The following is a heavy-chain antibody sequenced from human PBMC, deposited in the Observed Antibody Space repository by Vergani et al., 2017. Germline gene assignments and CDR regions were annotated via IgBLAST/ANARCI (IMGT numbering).Heavy chain of an antibody. Sequence: EVQLLESGGGLVQPGGSLRLSCAASGFTFSSYAMSWVRQAPGKGLEWVSAISGSGGSTYYADSVKGRFTISRDNSKNTLYLQMNSLRAEDTAVYYCAKVTLHYYDSSGYYPGGRGYYLDYWGQGTLVTVSS. CDR3: AKVTLHYYDSSGYYPGGRGYYLDY. CDR2: ISGSGGST. D-gene: IGHD3-22*01. CDR1: GFTFSSYA. J-gene: IGHJ4*02. V-gene: IGHV3-23*01.